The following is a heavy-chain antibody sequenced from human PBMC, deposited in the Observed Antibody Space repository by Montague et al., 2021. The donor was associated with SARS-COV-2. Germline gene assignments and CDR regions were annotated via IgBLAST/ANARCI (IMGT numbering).Heavy chain of an antibody. CDR1: GGSSSSSSYY. D-gene: IGHD3-10*01. CDR3: ARDSAGYYGSGSYGGMDV. CDR2: IYYSGST. V-gene: IGHV4-39*07. Sequence: SETLSLTCTVSGGSSSSSSYYWGWVRQPPGKGLEWIGSIYYSGSTYYNPSLKSRVTISVDTSKNQFSLKLSSVTAADTAVYYCARDSAGYYGSGSYGGMDVWGQGTTVTVSS. J-gene: IGHJ6*02.